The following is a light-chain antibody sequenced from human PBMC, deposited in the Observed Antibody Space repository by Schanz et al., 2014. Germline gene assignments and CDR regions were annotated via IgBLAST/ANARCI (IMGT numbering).Light chain of an antibody. V-gene: IGLV2-14*03. J-gene: IGLJ1*01. CDR2: DVS. CDR3: SSYTSSSTTLYV. Sequence: QSALTQPASVSGSPGQSITISCTGTSGDVGAYNYVSWYQHHPGKAPKLMIFDVSHRPSGVSNRFSGSKSGNTASLTISGLQAEDEADYYCSSYTSSSTTLYVFGTGTKLTVL. CDR1: SGDVGAYNY.